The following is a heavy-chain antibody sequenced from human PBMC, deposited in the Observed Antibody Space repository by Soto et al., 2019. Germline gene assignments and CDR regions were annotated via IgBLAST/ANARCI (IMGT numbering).Heavy chain of an antibody. D-gene: IGHD7-27*01. CDR2: VYHNGNT. V-gene: IGHV4-59*01. J-gene: IGHJ2*01. Sequence: SATLPLTCAFSGGSIRSCFWSGSRQAPGKKLEWLGYVYHNGNTNYNPSLRSRLTLSVDTSNNRLSLNLKSVTAADAAVYYCAVPGPAGQWGRGTLVTVAS. CDR3: AVPGPAGQ. CDR1: GGSIRSCF.